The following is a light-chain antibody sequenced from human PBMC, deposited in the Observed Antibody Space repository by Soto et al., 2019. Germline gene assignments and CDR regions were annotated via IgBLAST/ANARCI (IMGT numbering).Light chain of an antibody. CDR2: GAS. V-gene: IGKV3-20*01. Sequence: EIVLTQSPGTLSLSPGQRATLSCRASQSVSSSSLAWYQQRPGQAPRLLIYGASRRATGIPDRFSGSGSGTDFTLPISRLEPEDFAVYYCQHYGASPKYPFGQGTKLEIK. CDR3: QHYGASPKYP. J-gene: IGKJ2*01. CDR1: QSVSSSS.